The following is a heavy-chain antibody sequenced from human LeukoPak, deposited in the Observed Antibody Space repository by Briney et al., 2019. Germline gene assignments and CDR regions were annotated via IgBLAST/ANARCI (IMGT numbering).Heavy chain of an antibody. CDR1: GFTFSSCA. V-gene: IGHV3-23*01. CDR3: ARGRLWFGELSISEYFQH. CDR2: ISGSGGST. D-gene: IGHD3-10*01. Sequence: GGSLRLSCAASGFTFSSCAMSWVRQAPGKGLEWVSAISGSGGSTYYADSVKGRFTISRDNSKNTLYLQMNSLRAEDTAVYYCARGRLWFGELSISEYFQHWGQGTLVTVSS. J-gene: IGHJ1*01.